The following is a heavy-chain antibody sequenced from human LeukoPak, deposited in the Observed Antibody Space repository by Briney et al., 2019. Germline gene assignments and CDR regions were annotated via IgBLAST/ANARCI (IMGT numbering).Heavy chain of an antibody. CDR3: ARVMGSGYLAGTFDY. J-gene: IGHJ4*02. CDR2: ISAYNGNT. V-gene: IGHV1-18*01. CDR1: GYTFTSYG. D-gene: IGHD6-19*01. Sequence: ASVKVSCKASGYTFTSYGISWVRQAPGQGLEWMGWISAYNGNTNYAQKLQGRVTMTTDTSTSTAYMELRSLRSDDTAVYYCARVMGSGYLAGTFDYWGQGTLVTVSS.